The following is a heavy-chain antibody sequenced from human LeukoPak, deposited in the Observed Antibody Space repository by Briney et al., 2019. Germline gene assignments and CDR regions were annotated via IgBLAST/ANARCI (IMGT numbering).Heavy chain of an antibody. V-gene: IGHV4-38-2*02. Sequence: PSETLSLTRTVSGYSISSGYYWGWIRQPPGKGLEWIGSIYHSGSTYYNPSLKSRVTISVDTSKNQFSLKLSSVTAADTAVYYCASSPPGYYGSSGYYYYYYYMDVWGKGTTVTVSS. CDR2: IYHSGST. D-gene: IGHD3-22*01. CDR3: ASSPPGYYGSSGYYYYYYYMDV. CDR1: GYSISSGYY. J-gene: IGHJ6*03.